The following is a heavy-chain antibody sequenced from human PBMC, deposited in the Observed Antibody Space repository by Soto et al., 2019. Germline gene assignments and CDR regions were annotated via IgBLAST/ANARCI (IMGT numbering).Heavy chain of an antibody. V-gene: IGHV4-34*01. J-gene: IGHJ6*02. Sequence: QVQLQQWGAGLLKPSETLSLTCAVYGGSFSGYYWSWIRQPPGKGLEWIGEINHSGSTNYNPSLKSRVTISVDTSKNQFSLKLSSVTAADTAVYYCVRGMSMDVWGQGTTVTVSS. CDR2: INHSGST. CDR1: GGSFSGYY. CDR3: VRGMSMDV.